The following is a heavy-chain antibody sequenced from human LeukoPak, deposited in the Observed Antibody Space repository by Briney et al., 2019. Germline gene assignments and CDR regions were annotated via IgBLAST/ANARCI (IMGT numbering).Heavy chain of an antibody. V-gene: IGHV1-8*01. CDR3: ARAGRWQQLLGY. CDR2: MNPNSGNT. CDR1: GYTFTSYD. Sequence: GASVKVSCKASGYTFTSYDINWVRQATGQGLEWMGWMNPNSGNTGYAQKFQGRVTMTRNTSISTAYMELSSLRSEDTAVYCCARAGRWQQLLGYWGQGTLVTVSS. J-gene: IGHJ4*02. D-gene: IGHD5-24*01.